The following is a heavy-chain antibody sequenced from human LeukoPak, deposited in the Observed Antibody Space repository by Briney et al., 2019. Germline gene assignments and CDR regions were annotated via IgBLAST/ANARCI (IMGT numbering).Heavy chain of an antibody. CDR1: GDSVSSNSSS. CDR3: ARGTGSLDY. Sequence: SQTLSLTCAISGDSVSSNSSSWNWIRQSPSRGLEWLGRTYSRSKWYNDYAVSVKSRITINPDTSKNQFSLHLSSVTPDDTAVYYCARGTGSLDYWGQGTLVTVSS. D-gene: IGHD1-26*01. CDR2: TYSRSKWYN. J-gene: IGHJ4*02. V-gene: IGHV6-1*01.